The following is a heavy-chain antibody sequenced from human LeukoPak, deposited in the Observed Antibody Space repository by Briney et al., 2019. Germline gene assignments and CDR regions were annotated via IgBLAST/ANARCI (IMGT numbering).Heavy chain of an antibody. CDR1: GYSITSGYY. V-gene: IGHV4-38-2*02. CDR3: ARGALKWELPPIRARKSYYFDY. D-gene: IGHD1-26*01. CDR2: IYHSGST. J-gene: IGHJ4*02. Sequence: PSETLSLTCTVSGYSITSGYYWTWIRQPPGKGLEWIGNIYHSGSTYNNPSLKSRVTISVDTSKNQFSLKLSSVTAADTAVYYCARGALKWELPPIRARKSYYFDYWGQGTLVTVSS.